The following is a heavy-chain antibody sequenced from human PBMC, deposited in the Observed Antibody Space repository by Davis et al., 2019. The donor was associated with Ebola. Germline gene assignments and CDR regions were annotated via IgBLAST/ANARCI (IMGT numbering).Heavy chain of an antibody. CDR3: AREGKVNYFYFAMDV. CDR2: MNPNSGNT. J-gene: IGHJ6*04. Sequence: ASVKVSCKTSGYTVSDYGLNWVRQAPGQGLEWMGWMNPNSGNTAYAQKFQGRVTMTRDTSINTAYMELRSLRSEDTAVYYCAREGKVNYFYFAMDVWGKGTTVTVSS. D-gene: IGHD3-10*01. CDR1: GYTVSDYG. V-gene: IGHV1-8*01.